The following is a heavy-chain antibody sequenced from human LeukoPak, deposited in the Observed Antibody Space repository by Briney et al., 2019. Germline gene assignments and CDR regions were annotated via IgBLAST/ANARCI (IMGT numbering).Heavy chain of an antibody. CDR1: GFTFDDYG. CDR3: ARMSYYYGSGSPSSAFDI. V-gene: IGHV3-20*01. Sequence: GGSLRLSCAASGFTFDDYGMSWVRQAPGKGLEWVSGINWNGGSTGYADSVKGRFTISRDNAKDSLYLQMNSLRAEDTALYHCARMSYYYGSGSPSSAFDIWGQGTMVTVSS. D-gene: IGHD3-10*01. CDR2: INWNGGST. J-gene: IGHJ3*02.